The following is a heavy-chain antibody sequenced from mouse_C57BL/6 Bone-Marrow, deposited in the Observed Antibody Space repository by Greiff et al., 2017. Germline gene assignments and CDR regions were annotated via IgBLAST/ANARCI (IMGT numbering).Heavy chain of an antibody. CDR1: GYTFTDYY. CDR3: ASSALTTVVALDY. V-gene: IGHV1-26*01. Sequence: VQLQQSGPELVKPGASVKISCKASGYTFTDYYMNWVKQSHGKSLEWIGDINPNNGGTSYNQKFKGKATLTVDKSSSTAYMELRSLTSEDSAVYYCASSALTTVVALDYWGQGTTLTVSS. D-gene: IGHD1-1*01. J-gene: IGHJ2*01. CDR2: INPNNGGT.